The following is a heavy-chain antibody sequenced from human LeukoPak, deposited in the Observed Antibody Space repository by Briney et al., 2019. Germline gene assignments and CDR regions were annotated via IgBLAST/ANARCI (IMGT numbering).Heavy chain of an antibody. Sequence: PGGSLRFSCAASGFTFSNYWLHWVRQVPGLGLVWVSRINTGGSSTTYEDSGKGRFTSYRDNAKNTLYLQMNSLRAEDTAVYYCARSNQADDYWGQGTLVSVSS. CDR1: GFTFSNYW. J-gene: IGHJ4*02. V-gene: IGHV3-74*01. CDR2: INTGGSST. CDR3: ARSNQADDY. D-gene: IGHD4-11*01.